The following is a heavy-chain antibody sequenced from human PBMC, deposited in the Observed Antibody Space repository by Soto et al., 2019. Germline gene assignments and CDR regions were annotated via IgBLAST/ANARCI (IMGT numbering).Heavy chain of an antibody. J-gene: IGHJ4*02. V-gene: IGHV4-31*03. Sequence: SETLSLTCTVSGSSISSGSYYWSWIRQHPGKGLEWIGYIYHSGSTYYNPSLKGRATISLDTSKNQFSLKLSSVTAADTAVYYCARDYMAVVDWGQGTLVTSPQ. CDR1: GSSISSGSYY. D-gene: IGHD2-15*01. CDR3: ARDYMAVVD. CDR2: IYHSGST.